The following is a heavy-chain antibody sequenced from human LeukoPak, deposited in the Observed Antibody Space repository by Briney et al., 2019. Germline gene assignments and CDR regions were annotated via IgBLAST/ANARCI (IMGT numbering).Heavy chain of an antibody. D-gene: IGHD2-15*01. CDR3: AKGSGYCSGGSCLDY. V-gene: IGHV3-30*18. CDR2: ISYDGSNK. CDR1: GFTFSSYG. J-gene: IGHJ4*02. Sequence: GRSLRLSCAASGFTFSSYGMHWVRQAPGKGLEWVAVISYDGSNKYYADSVKGRFTISRDNSKNTLYLQMNSLRAEDTAVYYCAKGSGYCSGGSCLDYWGQGTLVTVSS.